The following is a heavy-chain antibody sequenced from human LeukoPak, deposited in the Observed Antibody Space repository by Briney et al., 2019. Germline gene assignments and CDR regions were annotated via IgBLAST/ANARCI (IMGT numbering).Heavy chain of an antibody. V-gene: IGHV3-21*01. D-gene: IGHD2-15*01. Sequence: GGSLRLSCAASGFTFDDYAMYWVRQAPGKGLEWVSSISSSSSYIYYADSVKGRFTISRDNAKNSLYLQMNSLRAEDTAVYYCARVSGSGTYMDVWGKGTTVTVSS. CDR3: ARVSGSGTYMDV. CDR1: GFTFDDYA. J-gene: IGHJ6*03. CDR2: ISSSSSYI.